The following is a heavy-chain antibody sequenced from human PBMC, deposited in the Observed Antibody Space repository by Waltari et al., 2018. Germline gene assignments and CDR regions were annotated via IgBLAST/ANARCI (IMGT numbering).Heavy chain of an antibody. J-gene: IGHJ3*02. CDR3: ASLEYYYGSGSYFGDAFDI. Sequence: QVQLQESGPGLVKPSETLSLTCTVSGGSISSHYWSWIRQPPGKGLEWIGYIYYSGSTNSNPSLKSRVTISVDTSKNQFSLKLSSVTAADTAVYYCASLEYYYGSGSYFGDAFDIWGQGTMVTVSS. CDR2: IYYSGST. V-gene: IGHV4-59*11. D-gene: IGHD3-10*01. CDR1: GGSISSHY.